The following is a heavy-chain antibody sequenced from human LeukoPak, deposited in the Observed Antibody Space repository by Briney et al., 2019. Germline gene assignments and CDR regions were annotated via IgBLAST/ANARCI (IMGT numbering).Heavy chain of an antibody. V-gene: IGHV3-23*01. Sequence: PGGSLRLSCAASGFIFNNYALRWVRQTPGKGLEWVSAISGSGRNAYYADSVKGRFTISRDNSRSTVALQMNSLRVEDTGIYCCARDEIPSGAWGEGTMVIVCS. J-gene: IGHJ3*01. CDR1: GFIFNNYA. D-gene: IGHD6-25*01. CDR2: ISGSGRNA. CDR3: ARDEIPSGA.